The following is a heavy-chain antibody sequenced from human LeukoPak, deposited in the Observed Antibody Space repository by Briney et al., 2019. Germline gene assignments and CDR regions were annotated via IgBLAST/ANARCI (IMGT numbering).Heavy chain of an antibody. J-gene: IGHJ6*03. D-gene: IGHD6-13*01. CDR3: ARDLAAAGMYYYYMDV. Sequence: SETLSLTCTVSGYSISSGYYWGWIRQPPGKGLEWIGSIYHSGSTYYNPSLKSRVTISVDTSKNQFSLKLSSVTAADTAVYYCARDLAAAGMYYYYMDVWGKGTTVTVSS. CDR2: IYHSGST. V-gene: IGHV4-38-2*02. CDR1: GYSISSGYY.